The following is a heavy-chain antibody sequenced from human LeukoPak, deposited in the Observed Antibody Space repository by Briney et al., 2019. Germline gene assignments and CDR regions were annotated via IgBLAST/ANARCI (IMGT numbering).Heavy chain of an antibody. Sequence: GESLKISCKGSGYSFTSYWIGWVRQMPGKGLEWMGIIYPGDSDTRYSPSFQGQVTISADKSISTAYLQWSSLKASDTAMYYCATYEGAYSSSWYYFDYWGQGTLVTVSS. J-gene: IGHJ4*02. CDR1: GYSFTSYW. CDR3: ATYEGAYSSSWYYFDY. CDR2: IYPGDSDT. D-gene: IGHD6-13*01. V-gene: IGHV5-51*01.